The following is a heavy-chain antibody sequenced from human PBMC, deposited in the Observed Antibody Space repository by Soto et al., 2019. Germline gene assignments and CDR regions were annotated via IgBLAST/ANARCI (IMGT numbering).Heavy chain of an antibody. CDR1: GFTFSSYG. D-gene: IGHD3-10*01. Sequence: GRSLRLSCAASGFTFSSYGMHWVRQAPGKGLEWVALISYDGSNKYYADSVKGRFTISRDNSKNTLYLQMNSLRAEDTAVYYCAKDFASDNMALDYRGQGTLVTVSS. J-gene: IGHJ4*02. CDR3: AKDFASDNMALDY. CDR2: ISYDGSNK. V-gene: IGHV3-30*18.